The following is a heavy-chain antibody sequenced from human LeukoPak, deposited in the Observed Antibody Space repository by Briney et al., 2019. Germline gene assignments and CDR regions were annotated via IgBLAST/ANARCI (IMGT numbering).Heavy chain of an antibody. CDR1: GFTFSTSR. CDR2: INGDGGRT. CDR3: ARGRNGFFDY. Sequence: PGGSLRLSCAASGFTFSTSRMHWVRPAPGQGLVWVSQINGDGGRTRDADSVKGRLTISRDNAKNTVYLQMNSLRTDDTAMYYCARGRNGFFDYWGHGTLVTVSS. V-gene: IGHV3-74*01. J-gene: IGHJ4*01. D-gene: IGHD5-24*01.